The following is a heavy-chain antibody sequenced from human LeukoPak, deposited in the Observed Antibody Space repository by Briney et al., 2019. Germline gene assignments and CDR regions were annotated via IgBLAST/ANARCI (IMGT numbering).Heavy chain of an antibody. D-gene: IGHD4-17*01. J-gene: IGHJ3*02. CDR1: GYTFTGYY. CDR2: INPNSGGT. CDR3: ARGAFLYYGDYGSVVDI. Sequence: ASVKVSCKASGYTFTGYYMHWVRQSPGQGLEWMGWINPNSGGTNYAQKFQGWVTMTRDTSISTAYMELSRLRSDDTAVYYCARGAFLYYGDYGSVVDIWGQGTMVTVSS. V-gene: IGHV1-2*04.